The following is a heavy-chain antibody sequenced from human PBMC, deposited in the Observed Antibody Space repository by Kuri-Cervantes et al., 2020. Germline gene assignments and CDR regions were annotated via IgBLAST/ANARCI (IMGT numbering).Heavy chain of an antibody. D-gene: IGHD3-3*01. CDR2: IYSGGST. Sequence: GESLKISCAASGFTVSSNYMSWVRQAPGKGLEWVSVIYSGGSTYYADSVKGRFTISRDNSKNTLYLQMNSLRAEDTAVYYCAKALSGAIFGVVRYGMDVWGQGTTVTVSS. V-gene: IGHV3-53*05. CDR1: GFTVSSNY. CDR3: AKALSGAIFGVVRYGMDV. J-gene: IGHJ6*02.